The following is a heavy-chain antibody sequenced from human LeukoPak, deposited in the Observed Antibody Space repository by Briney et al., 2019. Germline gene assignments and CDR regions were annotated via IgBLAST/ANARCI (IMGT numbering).Heavy chain of an antibody. J-gene: IGHJ6*03. V-gene: IGHV4-61*02. D-gene: IGHD6-25*01. CDR3: ARDGGGYYYYYMDV. CDR2: IYTRGST. Sequence: SETLSLTCTVSGGSISSGSYYWSWIRQPAGKGLEWIGRIYTRGSTNYNPSLKSRVTISVDTSKNQFSLKLSSVTAADTAVYYCARDGGGYYYYYMDVWGKGTTVTVSS. CDR1: GGSISSGSYY.